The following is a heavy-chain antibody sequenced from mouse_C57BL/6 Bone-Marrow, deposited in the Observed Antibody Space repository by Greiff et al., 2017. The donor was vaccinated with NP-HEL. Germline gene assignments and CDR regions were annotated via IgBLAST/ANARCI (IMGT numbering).Heavy chain of an antibody. CDR3: ARVDSSGYEAMDY. Sequence: DVQLQESGPVLVKPGASVKMSCKASGYTFTDYYMNWVKQSHGKSLEWIGVINPYNGGTSYNQKFKGKATLTVDKSSSTAYMELNSLTSEDSAVYYCARVDSSGYEAMDYWGQGTSVTVSS. CDR1: GYTFTDYY. CDR2: INPYNGGT. J-gene: IGHJ4*01. V-gene: IGHV1-19*01. D-gene: IGHD3-2*02.